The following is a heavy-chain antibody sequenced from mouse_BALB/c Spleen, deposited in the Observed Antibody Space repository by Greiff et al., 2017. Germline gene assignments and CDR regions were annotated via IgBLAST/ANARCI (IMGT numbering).Heavy chain of an antibody. V-gene: IGHV5-17*02. CDR2: ISSGSSTI. Sequence: EVQRVESGGGLVQPGGSRKLSCAASGFTFSSFGMHWVRQAPEKGLEWVAYISSGSSTIYYADTVKGRFTISRDNPKNTLFLQMTSLRSEDTAMYYCARRLRSYFDYWGQGTTLTVSS. J-gene: IGHJ2*01. CDR3: ARRLRSYFDY. CDR1: GFTFSSFG.